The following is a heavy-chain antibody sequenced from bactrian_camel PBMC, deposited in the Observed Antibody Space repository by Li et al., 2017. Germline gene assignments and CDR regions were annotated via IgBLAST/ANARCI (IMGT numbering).Heavy chain of an antibody. Sequence: HVQLVESGGGLVQPGGSLRLSCATSGFIFSSYWMYWVRQAPGKGLEWVSAINGGGGATYYADSIKGRFTISRDNAKNTLYLQMNSLKTEDTAVYYCATDLGYGLGEGQGTQVTVS. J-gene: IGHJ4*01. CDR2: INGGGGAT. CDR1: GFIFSSYW. D-gene: IGHD5*01. V-gene: IGHV3S1*01.